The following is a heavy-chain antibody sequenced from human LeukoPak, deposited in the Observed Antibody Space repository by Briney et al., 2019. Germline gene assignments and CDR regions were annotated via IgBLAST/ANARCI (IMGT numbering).Heavy chain of an antibody. V-gene: IGHV3-30-3*01. CDR1: GFTFSSYA. D-gene: IGHD2-8*01. CDR3: ARARGPGLLYGAFDI. CDR2: ISYDGSNK. Sequence: GGSLRLSCAASGFTFSSYAMHWVRQAPGKGLEWVAVISYDGSNKYYADSVKGRFTISRDNSKNTLYLQMNSLRAEDTAVYYCARARGPGLLYGAFDIWGQGTMVTVSS. J-gene: IGHJ3*02.